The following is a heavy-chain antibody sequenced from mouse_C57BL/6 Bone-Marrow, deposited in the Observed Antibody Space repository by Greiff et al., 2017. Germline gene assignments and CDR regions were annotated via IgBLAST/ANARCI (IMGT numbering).Heavy chain of an antibody. V-gene: IGHV7-1*01. J-gene: IGHJ3*01. CDR1: GFTFSDFY. CDR3: ARDALLRPFAY. CDR2: SRNKANDYTT. Sequence: EVNVVESGGGLVQSGRSLRLSCATSGFTFSDFYMEWVRQAPGTGLGWIAASRNKANDYTTEYSASVKGRFIVSRDTSQSILYLQMNALRAEDTAIYCCARDALLRPFAYGGQGTLVTVSA. D-gene: IGHD1-2*01.